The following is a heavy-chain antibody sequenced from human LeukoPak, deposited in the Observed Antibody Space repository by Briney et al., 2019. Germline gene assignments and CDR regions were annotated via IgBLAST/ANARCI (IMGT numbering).Heavy chain of an antibody. J-gene: IGHJ3*02. CDR1: GGSFSGYY. V-gene: IGHV4-34*01. CDR3: ARVGGEYNWNYGAFDI. CDR2: INHSGST. D-gene: IGHD1-7*01. Sequence: SETLSLTCAVYGGSFSGYYWSWIRQPPGKGLEWIGEINHSGSTNYNPSLKSRVTISVDTSKNQFSLKLSSVTAADTAVYYCARVGGEYNWNYGAFDIWGQGTMVTVSS.